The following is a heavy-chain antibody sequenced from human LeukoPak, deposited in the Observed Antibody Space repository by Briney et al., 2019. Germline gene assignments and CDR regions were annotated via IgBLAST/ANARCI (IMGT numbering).Heavy chain of an antibody. D-gene: IGHD3-9*01. CDR3: ARVHYDILTDLGYFDY. Sequence: ASVKVSCKASGYTFTSYDINWVRQATGQGLEWMGWMNPNSGNTGYAQKFQGRVTMTRNTSISTAYMELSSLRSDDTAVYYCARVHYDILTDLGYFDYWGQGTLVTVSS. V-gene: IGHV1-8*01. J-gene: IGHJ4*02. CDR2: MNPNSGNT. CDR1: GYTFTSYD.